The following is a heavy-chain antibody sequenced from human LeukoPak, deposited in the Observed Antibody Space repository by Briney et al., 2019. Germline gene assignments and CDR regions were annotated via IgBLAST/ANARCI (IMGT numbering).Heavy chain of an antibody. CDR1: GYTFTSYG. CDR3: ARDFLYDSSGYRWFDP. D-gene: IGHD3-22*01. CDR2: ISAYNGNT. V-gene: IGHV1-18*01. Sequence: ASVKLSCKASGYTFTSYGISWVRQAPGQGLEWMGWISAYNGNTNYAQKLQGRVTMTTDTSTSTAYMELRSLRSDDTAVYYCARDFLYDSSGYRWFDPWGQGTLVTVSS. J-gene: IGHJ5*02.